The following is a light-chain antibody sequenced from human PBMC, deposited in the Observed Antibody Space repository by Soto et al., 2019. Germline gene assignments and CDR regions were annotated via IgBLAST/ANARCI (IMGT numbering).Light chain of an antibody. J-gene: IGKJ2*01. V-gene: IGKV3-20*01. CDR3: QPYGSSKT. Sequence: EIVLTQSPGTLSLSPGERATLSCRASQSVSSSYLAWYQQKPGQAPRLLIYGASSRATGIPDRFSGSGSGTDFTLTISRQEPEDFAVYYCQPYGSSKTFGQGTKLEIK. CDR2: GAS. CDR1: QSVSSSY.